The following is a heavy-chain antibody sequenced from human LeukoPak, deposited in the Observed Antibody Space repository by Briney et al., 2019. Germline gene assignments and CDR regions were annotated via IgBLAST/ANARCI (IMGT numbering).Heavy chain of an antibody. CDR2: INPNSGGT. J-gene: IGHJ3*02. CDR1: GYTFVNYG. V-gene: IGHV1-2*02. D-gene: IGHD1-26*01. Sequence: ASVKVSCKASGYTFVNYGINWVRQAPGQGLEWMGWINPNSGGTNYAQNFQGRVTMTRDTSISTAYMELSRLRSDDTALYYCARASGRYSDAFDIWGQGTMVTVSS. CDR3: ARASGRYSDAFDI.